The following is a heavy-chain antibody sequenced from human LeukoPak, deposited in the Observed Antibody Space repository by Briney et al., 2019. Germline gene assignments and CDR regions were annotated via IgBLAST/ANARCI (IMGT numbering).Heavy chain of an antibody. D-gene: IGHD3-22*01. Sequence: SETLSLTCTVSGGSISSSSYYWGWIRQSPGKGLEWIGSIYYSGSTYYNPSLKSRVTISVDTSKNQFSLKLSSVTAADTAVYYCARHSFGWYDSNYYFDYWGQGTLVTVSS. CDR1: GGSISSSSYY. CDR2: IYYSGST. V-gene: IGHV4-39*01. J-gene: IGHJ4*02. CDR3: ARHSFGWYDSNYYFDY.